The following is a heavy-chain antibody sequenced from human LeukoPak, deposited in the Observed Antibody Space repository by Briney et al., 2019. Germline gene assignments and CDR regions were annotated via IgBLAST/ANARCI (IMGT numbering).Heavy chain of an antibody. CDR2: INHSGST. CDR1: GGSFSGYY. J-gene: IGHJ4*02. D-gene: IGHD3-3*01. Sequence: PSETLSLTCAVYGGSFSGYYWSWIRQPPGKGLEWIGEINHSGSTNYNPSLKSRVTISVDTSKNQFSLKLSSVTAADTAVYYCARATGYGGLWRYWGQGTLATVSS. V-gene: IGHV4-34*01. CDR3: ARATGYGGLWRY.